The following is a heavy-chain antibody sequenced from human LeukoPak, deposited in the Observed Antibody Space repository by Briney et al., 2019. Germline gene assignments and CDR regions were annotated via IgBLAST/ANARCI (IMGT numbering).Heavy chain of an antibody. CDR1: GFTFGDYA. V-gene: IGHV3-49*03. Sequence: GGSLRLSCTASGFTFGDYAMSWFRQAPGKGLEWVGFIRSKAYGGTTEYAASVKGRFTISRDDSKSIAYLQMNSLKTEDTAVYYCTRDKDNWNYFGPVDYWGQGTLVTVSS. J-gene: IGHJ4*02. D-gene: IGHD1-7*01. CDR2: IRSKAYGGTT. CDR3: TRDKDNWNYFGPVDY.